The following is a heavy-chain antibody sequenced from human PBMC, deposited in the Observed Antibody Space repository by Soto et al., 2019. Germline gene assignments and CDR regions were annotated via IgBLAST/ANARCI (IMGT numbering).Heavy chain of an antibody. CDR3: ARQRIFGVVPYYFDY. CDR2: IYYSGST. J-gene: IGHJ4*02. V-gene: IGHV4-30-4*01. CDR1: GGSISSGDYY. D-gene: IGHD3-3*01. Sequence: SETLSLTCTVSGGSISSGDYYWSWIRQPPGKGLEWIGYIYYSGSTYYNPSLKSRVTISVDTSKNQFSLKLSSVTAADTAVYYCARQRIFGVVPYYFDYWGQGTLVTVSS.